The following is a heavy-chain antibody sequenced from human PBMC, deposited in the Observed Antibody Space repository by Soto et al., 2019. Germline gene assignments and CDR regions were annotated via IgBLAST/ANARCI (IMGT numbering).Heavy chain of an antibody. V-gene: IGHV4-31*03. J-gene: IGHJ5*02. Sequence: QVQLQESGPGLVKPSQTLSLTCTVSGGSISSGGYYWSWIRQHPGKGLEWIGYIYYSGSTYYNPSRKSRITLSVDTSNNQFSRTLRSVTAADTAVYYCARSSPVVTAPWGQGTLVTVSS. D-gene: IGHD2-21*02. CDR2: IYYSGST. CDR3: ARSSPVVTAP. CDR1: GGSISSGGYY.